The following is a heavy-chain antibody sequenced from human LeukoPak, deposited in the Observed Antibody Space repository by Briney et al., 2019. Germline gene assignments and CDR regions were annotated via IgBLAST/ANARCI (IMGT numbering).Heavy chain of an antibody. CDR2: IYYSGST. D-gene: IGHD5-18*01. V-gene: IGHV4-39*07. CDR1: GGSISSSSYY. Sequence: PSETLSLTCTVSGGSISSSSYYWGWIRQPPGKGLEWIGSIYYSGSTYYNPSLKSRVTISVDTSKNQFSLKLSSVTAADTAVYYCARGGLWLDYWGQGTLVTVSS. CDR3: ARGGLWLDY. J-gene: IGHJ4*02.